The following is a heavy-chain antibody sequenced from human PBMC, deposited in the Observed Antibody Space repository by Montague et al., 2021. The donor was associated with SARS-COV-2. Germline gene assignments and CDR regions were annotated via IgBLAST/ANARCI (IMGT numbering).Heavy chain of an antibody. CDR3: ARDNYGDWGYYGLDV. D-gene: IGHD4-17*01. V-gene: IGHV4-59*01. CDR1: GGSIGTYY. CDR2: IYYTGST. J-gene: IGHJ6*02. Sequence: SETLSLTCTVSGGSIGTYYWNWIRQSPGKGPEWLGYIYYTGSTKXSPSLKSRVTISMDTSRDQLSLRLKSVTAADTAVYYCARDNYGDWGYYGLDVWGQGTTVIVSS.